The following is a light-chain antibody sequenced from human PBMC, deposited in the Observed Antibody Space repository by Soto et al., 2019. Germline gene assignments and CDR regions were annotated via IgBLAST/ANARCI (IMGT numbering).Light chain of an antibody. J-gene: IGLJ3*02. CDR2: LNSDGSH. Sequence: QLVLTQSPSASASLGASVKLTCTLSSGHSNYAIAWHQQQPEKGPRYLMKLNSDGSHSKGDGIPDRFSGSSFGAERYLTISSLQSEDEADYYCQTWGTGIQVFGGGTKLTVL. CDR3: QTWGTGIQV. V-gene: IGLV4-69*01. CDR1: SGHSNYA.